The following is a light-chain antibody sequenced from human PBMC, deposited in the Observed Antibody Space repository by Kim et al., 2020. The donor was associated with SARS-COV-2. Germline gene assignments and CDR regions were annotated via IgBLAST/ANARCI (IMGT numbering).Light chain of an antibody. Sequence: VSPGQTATITCPGDNLGDKYAYWYQQKTGQSPVLVIYQDVKRPSGIPERFSGSNSGNTATLTISGTQSVDEADYYCQAWDSSVGVFASGTKVTVL. V-gene: IGLV3-1*01. J-gene: IGLJ1*01. CDR2: QDV. CDR1: NLGDKY. CDR3: QAWDSSVGV.